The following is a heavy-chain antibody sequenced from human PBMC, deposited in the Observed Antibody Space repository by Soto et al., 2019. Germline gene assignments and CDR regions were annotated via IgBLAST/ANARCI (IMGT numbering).Heavy chain of an antibody. D-gene: IGHD6-6*01. CDR2: INAGNGNT. V-gene: IGHV1-3*01. Sequence: GASVKVSCKASGYTFTSYAMHWVRQAPGQRLEWMGWINAGNGNTKYSQKFQGRFTISRDNSKNTLYLRMNSLRAEDTAVYYCAREWESSSSFNYYGMDVWGQGTTVTVSS. CDR3: AREWESSSSFNYYGMDV. J-gene: IGHJ6*02. CDR1: GYTFTSYA.